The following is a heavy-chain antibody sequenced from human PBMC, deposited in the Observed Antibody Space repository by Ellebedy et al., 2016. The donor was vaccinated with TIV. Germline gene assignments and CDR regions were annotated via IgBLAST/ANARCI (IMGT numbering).Heavy chain of an antibody. V-gene: IGHV3-30*09. CDR1: GFTFSSYA. CDR2: ITYDGSHK. J-gene: IGHJ3*02. D-gene: IGHD1-26*01. CDR3: ARGEEIGSLGDPFDI. Sequence: PGGSLRLSCAASGFTFSSYAMHWVRQAPGKGLEWVAAITYDGSHKYYADSVKGRFAFSRDDSKNTLYLQMNSLRPEDTAVYYCARGEEIGSLGDPFDIWGQGTMVTLSS.